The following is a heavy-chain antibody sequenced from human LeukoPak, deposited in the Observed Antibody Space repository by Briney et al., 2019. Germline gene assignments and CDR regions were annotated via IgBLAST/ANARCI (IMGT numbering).Heavy chain of an antibody. J-gene: IGHJ6*02. CDR1: GFTFRNHG. CDR2: IWYDGSNQ. CDR3: ARDIASVRMDV. Sequence: GGSLRLSCAASGFTFRNHGMHWVRQAPGQGLEWVAVIWYDGSNQYYADSVKGRFTISRDNSRNMLYLQVSSLRAADTAVYYCARDIASVRMDVWGQGTTVIVSS. D-gene: IGHD2-21*01. V-gene: IGHV3-33*01.